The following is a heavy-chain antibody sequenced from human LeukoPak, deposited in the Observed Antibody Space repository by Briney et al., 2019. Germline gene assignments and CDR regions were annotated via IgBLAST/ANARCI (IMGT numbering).Heavy chain of an antibody. J-gene: IGHJ4*02. CDR3: AKGRTTVVVTAIPN. V-gene: IGHV3-23*01. CDR1: GFTFSSYA. CDR2: ISGSGGNT. D-gene: IGHD2-21*02. Sequence: PGGSLRLSCAASGFTFSSYAMSWVRQAPGKGLEWVSGISGSGGNTYNADSVKGRFPIPRENAKNTLYLQMNSLRAEDTAVYYCAKGRTTVVVTAIPNWGQGTLVTVSS.